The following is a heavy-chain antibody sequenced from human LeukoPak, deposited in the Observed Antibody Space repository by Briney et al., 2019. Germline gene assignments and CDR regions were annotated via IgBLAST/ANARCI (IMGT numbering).Heavy chain of an antibody. CDR2: ISWNSGSI. D-gene: IGHD6-19*01. V-gene: IGHV3-9*03. J-gene: IGHJ4*02. Sequence: QPGRSLRLSCAASGFTFDDYAMHWVRQAPGEGLEWVSGISWNSGSIGYADSVKGRFTISRDNAKNSLYLQMNSLRAEDMAFYYCAKGGIAVALGYFDYWGQGTLVTVSS. CDR3: AKGGIAVALGYFDY. CDR1: GFTFDDYA.